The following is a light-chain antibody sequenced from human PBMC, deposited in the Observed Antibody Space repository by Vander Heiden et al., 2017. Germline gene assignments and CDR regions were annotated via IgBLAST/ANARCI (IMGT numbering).Light chain of an antibody. Sequence: QSALTQPASVSVSPGQSITSSCTGTRRAVGGLHYLSWYHQHPGKAPKRMIYEFSNRPSGVSTRFSGSKSGNTASLTISGLQAEDEADYYCSSYTSSSTSFYVFGTGTKVTVL. V-gene: IGLV2-14*01. CDR3: SSYTSSSTSFYV. CDR2: EFS. J-gene: IGLJ1*01. CDR1: RRAVGGLHY.